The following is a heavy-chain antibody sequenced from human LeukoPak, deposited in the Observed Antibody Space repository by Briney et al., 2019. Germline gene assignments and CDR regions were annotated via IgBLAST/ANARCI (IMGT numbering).Heavy chain of an antibody. V-gene: IGHV1-2*02. CDR3: ARYDGKQNRFDP. CDR1: GYTFTAYY. J-gene: IGHJ5*02. CDR2: INPNSGGT. D-gene: IGHD3-3*01. Sequence: GASVKVSCKASGYTFTAYYIHWVRRAPGQGLQWVGWINPNSGGTNYAYEFQGRVTVTRDTSISTTYMDLSSLKSDDTAVYYCARYDGKQNRFDPWGQGTLVTVSS.